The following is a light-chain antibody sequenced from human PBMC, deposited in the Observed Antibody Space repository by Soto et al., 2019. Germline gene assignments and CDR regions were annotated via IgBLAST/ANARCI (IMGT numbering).Light chain of an antibody. Sequence: QSVLTQPPSASGSPGQSITFSCTGTSSDVGGYNYVSWYQQHPGKAPKLIIHEVNKRPSGVPDRFSGSKSGNTASLTVTGLQAEDEADYYCSSYAGSNILVFGEGTKVTVL. CDR1: SSDVGGYNY. V-gene: IGLV2-8*01. CDR2: EVN. CDR3: SSYAGSNILV. J-gene: IGLJ2*01.